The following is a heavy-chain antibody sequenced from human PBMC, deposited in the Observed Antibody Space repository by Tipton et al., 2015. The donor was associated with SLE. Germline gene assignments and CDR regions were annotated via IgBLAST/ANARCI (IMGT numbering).Heavy chain of an antibody. J-gene: IGHJ6*02. CDR3: ARSRWNYDSSRYYYYGMDV. V-gene: IGHV4-39*07. CDR2: IYYSGST. D-gene: IGHD3-22*01. Sequence: LRLSCTVSGGSISSSSYYWGWIRQPPGKGLEWIGSIYYSGSTNYNPSLKSRVTISVDTSKNQFSLKLSSVTAADTAVYYCARSRWNYDSSRYYYYGMDVWGQGTTVTVSS. CDR1: GGSISSSSYY.